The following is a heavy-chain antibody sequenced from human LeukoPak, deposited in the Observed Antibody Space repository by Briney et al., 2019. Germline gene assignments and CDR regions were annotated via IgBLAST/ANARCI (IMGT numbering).Heavy chain of an antibody. V-gene: IGHV3-11*04. Sequence: GGSLRLSCAASGFTFSSYAMSWIRQAPGKGLEWVSYISSSGSTIYYADSVKGRFTISRDNAKNSLYLQMNSLRAEDTAVYYCASGIAAAGTFPSFDYWGQGTLVTVSS. D-gene: IGHD6-13*01. CDR3: ASGIAAAGTFPSFDY. CDR2: ISSSGSTI. J-gene: IGHJ4*02. CDR1: GFTFSSYA.